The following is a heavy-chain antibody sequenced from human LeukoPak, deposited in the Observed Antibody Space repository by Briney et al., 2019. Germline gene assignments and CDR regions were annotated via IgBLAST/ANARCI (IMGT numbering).Heavy chain of an antibody. CDR1: GFTFSSCA. CDR3: ARDKGSTSCLDY. Sequence: GGSLRLSCAASGFTFSSCAMSWVRQAPGKGLEWVSSISSSSSYIYYADSVKGRFTISRDNAKNSLYLQMNSLRAEDTAVYYCARDKGSTSCLDYWGQGTLVTVSS. V-gene: IGHV3-21*01. D-gene: IGHD2-2*01. CDR2: ISSSSSYI. J-gene: IGHJ4*02.